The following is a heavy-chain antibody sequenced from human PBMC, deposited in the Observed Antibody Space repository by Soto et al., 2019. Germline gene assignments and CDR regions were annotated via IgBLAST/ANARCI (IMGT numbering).Heavy chain of an antibody. CDR1: GFTFSSYA. J-gene: IGHJ4*02. D-gene: IGHD2-2*01. Sequence: EVQLLESGGGLVQPGGSLRLSCAASGFTFSSYAMSWFRQAPGQGLEWVSAVSGSGGSTYYADSVKGRFTISRDNSKNTLYLQMNSLRAEDTAVYYCAKGRGYCSSTSCYVGSDYWGQGTLVTVSS. CDR3: AKGRGYCSSTSCYVGSDY. V-gene: IGHV3-23*01. CDR2: VSGSGGST.